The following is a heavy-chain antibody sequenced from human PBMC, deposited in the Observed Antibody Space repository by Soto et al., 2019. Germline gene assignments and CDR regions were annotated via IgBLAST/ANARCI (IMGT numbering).Heavy chain of an antibody. CDR2: INVGKGNT. J-gene: IGHJ5*02. CDR1: GNTFRNYA. D-gene: IGHD3-10*01. CDR3: ARSPMNRGVIGAFDP. V-gene: IGHV1-3*01. Sequence: GASVKPSCKASGNTFRNYAIHWVRHAPGQSLEWMGWINVGKGNTKYSQTFQGRVTITRDTSAGTAYMELSSLRTEDTAVYYCARSPMNRGVIGAFDPWGQGTLVTVSS.